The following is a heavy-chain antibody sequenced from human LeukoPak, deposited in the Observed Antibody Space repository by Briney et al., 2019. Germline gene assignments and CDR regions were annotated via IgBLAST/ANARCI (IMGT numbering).Heavy chain of an antibody. CDR1: GYTFTGYY. Sequence: ASVKVSCKASGYTFTGYYMHWVRQAPGQGLERMGRINPNSGGTNYAQKFQGRVTMTRDTSISTAYMELSRLRSDDTAVYYCARVEGSGSYDYWGQGTLVTVSS. CDR3: ARVEGSGSYDY. D-gene: IGHD1-26*01. V-gene: IGHV1-2*06. J-gene: IGHJ4*02. CDR2: INPNSGGT.